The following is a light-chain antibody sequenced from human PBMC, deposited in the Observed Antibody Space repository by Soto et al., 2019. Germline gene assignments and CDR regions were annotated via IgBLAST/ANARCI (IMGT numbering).Light chain of an antibody. CDR2: GAS. CDR3: QQYASSPRT. Sequence: VLSQSPGILSLSPGERVTLSCRASQSVTANYLAWYQHKPGQAPRLLISGASTRATGIPDRFSGSGSGTDFTLTISRLEPEDSAVYYCQQYASSPRTFGQGTKVDIK. CDR1: QSVTANY. J-gene: IGKJ1*01. V-gene: IGKV3-20*01.